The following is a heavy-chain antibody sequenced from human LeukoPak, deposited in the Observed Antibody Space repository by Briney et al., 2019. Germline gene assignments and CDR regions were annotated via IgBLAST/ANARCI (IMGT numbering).Heavy chain of an antibody. J-gene: IGHJ4*02. Sequence: PGGSLRLSCAASGFTFSSYWMSWVRQAPGKGLEWVANIKQDGSERYYVDSVKGRFTISRDNAKNSLYLQMNSLRAEDTAVYYCARGAPTQYYDFWSGYLEGIPFDYWGQETLVTVSS. CDR2: IKQDGSER. D-gene: IGHD3-3*01. CDR3: ARGAPTQYYDFWSGYLEGIPFDY. CDR1: GFTFSSYW. V-gene: IGHV3-7*01.